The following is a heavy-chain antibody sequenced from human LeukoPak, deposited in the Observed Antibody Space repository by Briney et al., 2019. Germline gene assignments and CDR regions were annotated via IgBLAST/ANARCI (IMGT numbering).Heavy chain of an antibody. Sequence: GASVKVSCKASGGTFSSYAISWVRQAPGQGLEWMGGIIPIFGTANYAQKFQGRVTITTDESTSTAYMELSSLRSEDTAVYYCARGPSSGWFKSVFDYWGQGTLVTVSS. CDR2: IIPIFGTA. CDR1: GGTFSSYA. CDR3: ARGPSSGWFKSVFDY. D-gene: IGHD6-19*01. J-gene: IGHJ4*02. V-gene: IGHV1-69*05.